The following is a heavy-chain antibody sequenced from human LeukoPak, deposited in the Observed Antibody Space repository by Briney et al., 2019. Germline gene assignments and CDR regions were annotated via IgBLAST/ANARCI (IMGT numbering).Heavy chain of an antibody. J-gene: IGHJ4*02. V-gene: IGHV3-30*18. CDR3: AKELGYYGSGSLSFDC. CDR1: GFTFSSYG. CDR2: ISYDGSIK. Sequence: GSLRLSCAASGFTFSSYGMHWVRQAPGKGLEWVAVISYDGSIKYYADSVKGRFTISRDNSKNTLYLQMNSLRAEVTAVYYCAKELGYYGSGSLSFDCWGQGTLVTVSS. D-gene: IGHD3-10*01.